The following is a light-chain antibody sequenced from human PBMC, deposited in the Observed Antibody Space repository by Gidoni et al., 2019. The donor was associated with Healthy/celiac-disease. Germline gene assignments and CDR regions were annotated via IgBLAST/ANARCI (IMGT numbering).Light chain of an antibody. J-gene: IGLJ2*01. Sequence: SYELTQPPSVFVSPGQTASITCSGDKLGDKYACWYQQKPGRSPVLVIYQDSKRPSGIPERFSGSNSGNTATLTISGTQAMDEADYYCQACDSSTDVVFGGGTKLTVL. V-gene: IGLV3-1*01. CDR2: QDS. CDR1: KLGDKY. CDR3: QACDSSTDVV.